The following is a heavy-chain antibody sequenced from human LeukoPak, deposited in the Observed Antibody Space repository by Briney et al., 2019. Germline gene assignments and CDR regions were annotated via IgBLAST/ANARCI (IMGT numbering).Heavy chain of an antibody. CDR1: GFTFKRDW. J-gene: IGHJ4*02. CDR2: ISSSSSTI. Sequence: GGSLRLACAASGFTFKRDWMNWVRQAPGKGLEWVSYISSSSSTIYYADSVKGRFTISRDNAKNSLYLQMNSLRAEDTAVYYCARGVDYWGQGTLVTVSS. CDR3: ARGVDY. V-gene: IGHV3-48*04.